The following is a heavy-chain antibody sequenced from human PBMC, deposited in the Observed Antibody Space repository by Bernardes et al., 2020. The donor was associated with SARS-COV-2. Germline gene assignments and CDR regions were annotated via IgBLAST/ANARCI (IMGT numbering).Heavy chain of an antibody. CDR2: ISGSGGST. Sequence: SLRLSCAASGFTFSSYAMSWVRQAPGKGLEWVSAISGSGGSTYYADSVKGRFTISRDNSKNTLYLQMNSLRAEDTAVYYCAKDRDNCSGGSCYSVIWDYWGQGTLVTVSS. CDR3: AKDRDNCSGGSCYSVIWDY. V-gene: IGHV3-23*01. CDR1: GFTFSSYA. J-gene: IGHJ4*02. D-gene: IGHD2-15*01.